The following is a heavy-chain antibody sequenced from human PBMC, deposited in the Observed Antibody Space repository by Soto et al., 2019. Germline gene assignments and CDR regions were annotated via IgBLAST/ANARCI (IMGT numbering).Heavy chain of an antibody. V-gene: IGHV5-10-1*01. CDR3: ARLERNWNYVFEFDP. CDR1: GYSFTSYW. Sequence: PGESLKISCKGSGYSFTSYWISWVRQMPGKGLEWMGRIDPSDSYTNYSPSFQGHVTISADKSISTAYLQWSSLKASDTAMYYCARLERNWNYVFEFDPWGQGTLVTVSS. CDR2: IDPSDSYT. J-gene: IGHJ5*02. D-gene: IGHD1-7*01.